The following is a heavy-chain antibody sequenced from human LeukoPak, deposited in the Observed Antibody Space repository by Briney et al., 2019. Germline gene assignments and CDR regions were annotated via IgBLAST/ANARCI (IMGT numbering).Heavy chain of an antibody. D-gene: IGHD3-22*01. J-gene: IGHJ4*02. CDR3: ARRPWLKDSSGYYYAAYFDY. CDR2: IYHSGST. V-gene: IGHV4-39*07. CDR1: GSSIRSSSSSYF. Sequence: SETLSLTCTVSGSSIRSSSSSYFWGWIRQPPGKGLEWIGSIYHSGSTYYNPSLKSRVTISVDTSKNQFSLKLSSVTAADTAVYYCARRPWLKDSSGYYYAAYFDYWGQGTLVTVSS.